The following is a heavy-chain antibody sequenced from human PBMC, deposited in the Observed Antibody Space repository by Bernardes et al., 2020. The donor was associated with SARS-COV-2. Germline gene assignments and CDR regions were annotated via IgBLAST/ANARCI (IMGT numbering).Heavy chain of an antibody. CDR1: GFSFSNYW. J-gene: IGHJ2*01. CDR3: ARDDGIKFPVTYGDPNGYFDL. Sequence: GGSLRLSCAASGFSFSNYWMSWVRQAPGKGLEWVANMKQDASEIYYMDSVKGRFTISRDNAKNSLYLQMNSLRAEDTAVYYCARDDGIKFPVTYGDPNGYFDLWGRGTLVTVSS. D-gene: IGHD3-16*01. CDR2: MKQDASEI. V-gene: IGHV3-7*03.